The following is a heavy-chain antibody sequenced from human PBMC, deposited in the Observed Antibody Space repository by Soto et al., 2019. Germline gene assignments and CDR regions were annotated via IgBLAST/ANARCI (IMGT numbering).Heavy chain of an antibody. CDR1: GFTFSSYW. V-gene: IGHV3-74*01. Sequence: GGSLRLSCAASGFTFSSYWMHWVRQAPGKGLVWVSRINSDGSSTSYADSVKGRFTISRDNAKNTLYLQMNSLRAEDTAVYSCARYYYDSSGYYGYYYYGMDVWGQGTTVTVSS. J-gene: IGHJ6*02. CDR2: INSDGSST. CDR3: ARYYYDSSGYYGYYYYGMDV. D-gene: IGHD3-22*01.